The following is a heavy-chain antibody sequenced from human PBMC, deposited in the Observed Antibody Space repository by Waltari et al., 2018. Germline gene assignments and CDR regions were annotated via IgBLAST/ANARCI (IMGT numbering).Heavy chain of an antibody. CDR3: ARHRIAVAGSWYFDL. D-gene: IGHD6-19*01. CDR1: GGSISSSSYY. Sequence: QLQLQESGPGLVKPSETLSLTCTVPGGSISSSSYYWGWIRQPPGKGLEWIGSIYYSGSTYYNPSLKSRVTISVDTSKNQFSLKLSSVTAADTAVYYCARHRIAVAGSWYFDLWGRGTLVTVSS. CDR2: IYYSGST. J-gene: IGHJ2*01. V-gene: IGHV4-39*01.